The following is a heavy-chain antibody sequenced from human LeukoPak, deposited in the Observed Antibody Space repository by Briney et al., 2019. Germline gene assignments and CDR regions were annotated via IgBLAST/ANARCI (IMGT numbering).Heavy chain of an antibody. V-gene: IGHV3-20*04. CDR1: GFTFDDYG. CDR2: INWNGGST. D-gene: IGHD5-18*01. CDR3: ATYVDTVRYDAFDV. J-gene: IGHJ3*01. Sequence: PGGSLRLSCAASGFTFDDYGMSWVRQVPGKGLEWVSGINWNGGSTGNADSVKGRFTISRDNARNTLFLQMNSLRTEDAAVYYCATYVDTVRYDAFDVWGQGTMVTVSS.